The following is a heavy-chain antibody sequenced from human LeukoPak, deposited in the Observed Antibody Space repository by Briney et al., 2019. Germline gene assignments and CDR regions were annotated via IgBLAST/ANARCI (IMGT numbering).Heavy chain of an antibody. CDR2: IYYSGST. CDR1: GGSISSYY. V-gene: IGHV4-59*12. CDR3: ARDQIVVVPAAHGGPWYYYYMDV. D-gene: IGHD2-2*01. Sequence: SETLSLTCTVSGGSISSYYWSWIRQPPGKRLEWIGYIYYSGSTNYNPSLKSRVTISVDTSKNQFSLKLSSVTAADTAVYYCARDQIVVVPAAHGGPWYYYYMDVWGKGTTVTVSS. J-gene: IGHJ6*03.